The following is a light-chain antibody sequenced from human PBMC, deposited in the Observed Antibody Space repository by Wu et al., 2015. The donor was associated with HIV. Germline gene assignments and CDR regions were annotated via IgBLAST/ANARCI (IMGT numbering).Light chain of an antibody. CDR3: QQGHSFPLT. V-gene: IGKV1-12*01. J-gene: IGKJ4*01. CDR2: ATS. CDR1: QDISAW. Sequence: DIQMSQSPSFVSASVGDRVIITCRATQDISAWLAWYQMKPGKAPQLLISATSTLHSGVPSRFSGRKSGTDFILTINNLQPEDIATYFCQQGHSFPLTFGGGTKMELK.